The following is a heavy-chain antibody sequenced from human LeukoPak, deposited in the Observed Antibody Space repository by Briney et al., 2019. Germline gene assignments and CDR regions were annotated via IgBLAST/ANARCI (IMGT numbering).Heavy chain of an antibody. D-gene: IGHD2-15*01. CDR2: ISSSGGAI. CDR1: GFPLSSYS. CDR3: VRVKGSYFDY. V-gene: IGHV3-48*01. Sequence: SGGSLRLSCAASGFPLSSYSINWVRQAPGKGLEWVSYISSSGGAIYYVDSVKGRFTVSRDNAKNSLFLQMNSPRAEDTAVYYCVRVKGSYFDYWGQGALVTVSS. J-gene: IGHJ4*02.